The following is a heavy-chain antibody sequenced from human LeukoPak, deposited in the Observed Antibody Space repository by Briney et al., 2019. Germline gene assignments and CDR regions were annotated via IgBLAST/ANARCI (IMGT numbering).Heavy chain of an antibody. J-gene: IGHJ4*02. Sequence: GGSLRLSCAASGFTFSSYAMHWVRQAPGKGLEYVSAISSNGGSTYYANSVKGRFTISRDNSKNTLYLQMGSLRAEDMAVYYCARDRGWSGGRPSDYWGQGTLVTVSS. CDR3: ARDRGWSGGRPSDY. CDR1: GFTFSSYA. D-gene: IGHD3-3*01. V-gene: IGHV3-64*01. CDR2: ISSNGGST.